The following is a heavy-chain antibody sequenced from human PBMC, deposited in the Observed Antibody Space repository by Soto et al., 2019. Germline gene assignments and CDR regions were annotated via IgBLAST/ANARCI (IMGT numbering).Heavy chain of an antibody. Sequence: QVQLQESGPGLVKPSGTLSLTCAVSGGSISSSNWWNWVRQPPGKGLEWIGEIYHSGSTDYNPSLESRVTISLDKSKNQFSLKLTSVTAADTAVYYCARRPNYDSPRQNWFDPWGQGTLVIVSS. J-gene: IGHJ5*02. CDR3: ARRPNYDSPRQNWFDP. CDR2: IYHSGST. CDR1: GGSISSSNW. V-gene: IGHV4-4*02. D-gene: IGHD3-3*01.